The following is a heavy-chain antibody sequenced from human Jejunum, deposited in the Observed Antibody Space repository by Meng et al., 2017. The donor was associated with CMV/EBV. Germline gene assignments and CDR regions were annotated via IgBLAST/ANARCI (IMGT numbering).Heavy chain of an antibody. CDR1: GFTVSTNY. D-gene: IGHD3-10*01. Sequence: SGFTVSTNYMSWVRQAPGKGLEWVSVIYRGGTTYYADYVKGRFTISRDNSKNTLYIQMNSLRADDTAVYYWAKVAMIRGVVFDFWGQGTLVTVSS. CDR2: IYRGGTT. J-gene: IGHJ4*02. CDR3: AKVAMIRGVVFDF. V-gene: IGHV3-53*01.